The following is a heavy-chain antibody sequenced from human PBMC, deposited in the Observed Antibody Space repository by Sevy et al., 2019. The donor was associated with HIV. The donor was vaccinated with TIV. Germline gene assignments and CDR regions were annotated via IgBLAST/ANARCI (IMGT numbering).Heavy chain of an antibody. D-gene: IGHD3-3*01. V-gene: IGHV6-1*01. J-gene: IGHJ6*02. CDR3: ARGPYYDFWSGFDYDYGMDV. Sequence: SQTLSLTCAISGDSVSSNSAAWNWIRQSPSRGLEWLGRTYYRSKWYNDYAVSVKSRITINPDTSKNQFSLQLNSVTPEDTAVYYCARGPYYDFWSGFDYDYGMDVWGQGTTVTISS. CDR1: GDSVSSNSAA. CDR2: TYYRSKWYN.